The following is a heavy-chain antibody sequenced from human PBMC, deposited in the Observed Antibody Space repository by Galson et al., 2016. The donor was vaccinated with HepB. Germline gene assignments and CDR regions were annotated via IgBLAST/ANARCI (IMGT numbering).Heavy chain of an antibody. CDR3: VRTTYSSNWYYFDY. Sequence: PALVKPTQTLTLTCTFSGFSLSTSGMCVSWIRQPPGKALEWLAFVDWDDDKYYSTSLKTRLTISKDTSKYQVVLTMTDMDPVDTATYYCVRTTYSSNWYYFDYWGQGTLVTVSS. CDR2: VDWDDDK. D-gene: IGHD6-13*01. CDR1: GFSLSTSGMC. V-gene: IGHV2-70*01. J-gene: IGHJ4*02.